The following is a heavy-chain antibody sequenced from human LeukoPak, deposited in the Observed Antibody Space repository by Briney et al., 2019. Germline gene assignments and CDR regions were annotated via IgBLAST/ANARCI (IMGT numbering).Heavy chain of an antibody. D-gene: IGHD1-26*01. CDR2: IKQDGSEK. J-gene: IGHJ4*02. CDR1: GFTFSNYW. Sequence: GGSLRLSCAASGFTFSNYWMGWVRQAPGKGLEWVANIKQDGSEKRYVDPVEGRFTISRDNSKNTLYLQMNSLRAEDTAVYYCAKAQWELSFFDYWGQGTLVTVSS. V-gene: IGHV3-7*03. CDR3: AKAQWELSFFDY.